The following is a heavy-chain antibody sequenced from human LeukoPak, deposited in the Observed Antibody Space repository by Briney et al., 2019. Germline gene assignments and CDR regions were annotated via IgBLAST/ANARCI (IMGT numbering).Heavy chain of an antibody. CDR1: GFTFSSYA. Sequence: GGSLRLSCAASGFTFSSYAMHWGRQAPGKGLERVAVISYYGSNKYYADSVKGRLTTSRVNSKKTQYLQMNSLMAEDTAVFYCARDARGWDEQFDYWGQGTLVTVSS. CDR2: ISYYGSNK. CDR3: ARDARGWDEQFDY. J-gene: IGHJ4*02. V-gene: IGHV3-30-3*01. D-gene: IGHD1-26*01.